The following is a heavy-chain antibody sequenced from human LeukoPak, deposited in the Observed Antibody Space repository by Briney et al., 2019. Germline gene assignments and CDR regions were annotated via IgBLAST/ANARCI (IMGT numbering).Heavy chain of an antibody. D-gene: IGHD6-6*01. V-gene: IGHV1-2*02. J-gene: IGHJ6*03. CDR2: INPNRGGT. CDR3: ARDLYSSSSDYYYYMDV. Sequence: ASVKVSCKASGYTFTGYYMHWVRQAPGQGLEWMGWINPNRGGTNYAQKFQGRVTMTRDTSISTAYMELSRLRSDDTAVYYCARDLYSSSSDYYYYMDVWGKGTTVTVSS. CDR1: GYTFTGYY.